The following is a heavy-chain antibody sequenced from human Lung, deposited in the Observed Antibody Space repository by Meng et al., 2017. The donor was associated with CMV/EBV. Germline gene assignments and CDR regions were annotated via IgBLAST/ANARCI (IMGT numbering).Heavy chain of an antibody. Sequence: GSXRPSXTVSGGSFSSYYWGWIRQPPGKGLEWIGFIQYSGSTNYNPSLKRRVTISLDTSKSQFSLKLSSVTAADTAVYYCARTWCYYPEYLQHWGQGTLVTVSS. CDR1: GGSFSSYY. J-gene: IGHJ1*01. V-gene: IGHV4-59*01. CDR3: ARTWCYYPEYLQH. CDR2: IQYSGST. D-gene: IGHD1-26*01.